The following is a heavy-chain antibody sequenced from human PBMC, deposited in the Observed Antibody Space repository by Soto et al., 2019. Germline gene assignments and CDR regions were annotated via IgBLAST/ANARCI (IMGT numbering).Heavy chain of an antibody. Sequence: GASVKVSCKASGGTFSSYAISWVRQAPGQGLEWMGGIIPIFGTANYAQKFQGRVTITADKSTSTAYMELSSLRSEDTAVYYCAREESRDGYNYFDYWGQGTLVTVSS. CDR2: IIPIFGTA. CDR1: GGTFSSYA. CDR3: AREESRDGYNYFDY. D-gene: IGHD5-12*01. J-gene: IGHJ4*02. V-gene: IGHV1-69*06.